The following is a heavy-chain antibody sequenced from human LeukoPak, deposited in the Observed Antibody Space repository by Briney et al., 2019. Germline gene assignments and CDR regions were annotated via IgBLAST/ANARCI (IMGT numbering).Heavy chain of an antibody. CDR3: AKDLGGYYDFWSGYHSWYDP. CDR1: GFTFSSYA. Sequence: GGSLRLSCAASGFTFSSYAMSWVRQAPGKGLEWVSAISGSGGSTYYADSVKGRFTISRDNSKNTLYLQMNSLRAEDTAVYYCAKDLGGYYDFWSGYHSWYDPWGQGTLVTVS. D-gene: IGHD3-3*01. J-gene: IGHJ5*02. CDR2: ISGSGGST. V-gene: IGHV3-23*01.